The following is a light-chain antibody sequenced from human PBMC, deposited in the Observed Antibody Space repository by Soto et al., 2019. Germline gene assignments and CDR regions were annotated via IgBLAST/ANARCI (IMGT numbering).Light chain of an antibody. V-gene: IGKV3-20*01. CDR3: QQYGGSTIT. CDR1: QSVTTR. J-gene: IGKJ5*01. CDR2: GAS. Sequence: IVLTQSPGTLSLSPGERVTLSCRASQSVTTRLAWYQHKPGQAPTLLMSGASNRASGVPVRFSGSGSGTDFTLTITRMEPEYFALYYCQQYGGSTITYGLGTQLESK.